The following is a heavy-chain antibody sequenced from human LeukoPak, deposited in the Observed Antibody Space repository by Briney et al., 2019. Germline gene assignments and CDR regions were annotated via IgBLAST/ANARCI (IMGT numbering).Heavy chain of an antibody. CDR2: ISYDGSNK. Sequence: PGGSLRLSCAASGFTFGSYSMNWVRQAPGKGLEWVTVISYDGSNKYYADSVKGRFTISRDNSKNTLYLQMNSLRAEDTAVYYCARGVGLLWGQGTLVTVSS. V-gene: IGHV3-30*03. D-gene: IGHD2-21*02. J-gene: IGHJ4*02. CDR1: GFTFGSYS. CDR3: ARGVGLL.